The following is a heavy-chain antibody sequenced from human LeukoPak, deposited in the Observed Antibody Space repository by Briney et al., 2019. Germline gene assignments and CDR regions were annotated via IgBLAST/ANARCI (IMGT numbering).Heavy chain of an antibody. D-gene: IGHD4/OR15-4a*01. Sequence: GGSLRLSCAASEFTVSSAWMTWVRQAPGKGLEWVGRLKSKTDGGTTDYAAPMKGRFTISRDDSKNTLYLQMNSLKTEDTAVYYCSTRVPNAFDIWGQGTMVTVSS. CDR2: LKSKTDGGTT. CDR3: STRVPNAFDI. CDR1: EFTVSSAW. V-gene: IGHV3-15*01. J-gene: IGHJ3*02.